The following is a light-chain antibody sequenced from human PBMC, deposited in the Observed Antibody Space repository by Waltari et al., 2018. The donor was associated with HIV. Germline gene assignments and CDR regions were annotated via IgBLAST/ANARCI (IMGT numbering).Light chain of an antibody. CDR2: EYN. V-gene: IGLV2-23*01. J-gene: IGLJ3*02. CDR3: CSYTGSTTWV. Sequence: QSALTQPASVSGSPGQSIPISCTGTSSDVGSYNVVSWYQQHPDKAPKLMIYEYNKRPSGVSNRFSGSKSGNTASLTISGLQAEDEADYYCCSYTGSTTWVFGGGTKLTVL. CDR1: SSDVGSYNV.